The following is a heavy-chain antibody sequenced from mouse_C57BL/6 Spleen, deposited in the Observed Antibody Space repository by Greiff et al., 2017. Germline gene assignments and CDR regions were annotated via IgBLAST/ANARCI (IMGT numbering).Heavy chain of an antibody. J-gene: IGHJ4*01. CDR2: IDPSDSYT. D-gene: IGHD1-1*01. V-gene: IGHV1-69*01. CDR3: ARGGSSYEGYAMDY. CDR1: GYTFTSYW. Sequence: VQLQQSGAELVMPGASVKLSCKASGYTFTSYWMHWVKQRPGQGLEWIGEIDPSDSYTNYNQKFKGKSTLTVDKSSSTAYMQLSSLTSEDSAVYYCARGGSSYEGYAMDYWGQGTSVTVSS.